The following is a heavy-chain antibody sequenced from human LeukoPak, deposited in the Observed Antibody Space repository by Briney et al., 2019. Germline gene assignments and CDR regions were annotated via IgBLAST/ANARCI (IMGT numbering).Heavy chain of an antibody. Sequence: SVKVSCKASGGTFSSYAISWVRQAPGQGLEWMGGIIPIFGTANYAQKFQGRVTITADESTSTAYMELSSLRSEDTAVYYCARALKWELPAFDIWGQGTMVTVSS. CDR1: GGTFSSYA. CDR3: ARALKWELPAFDI. J-gene: IGHJ3*02. V-gene: IGHV1-69*13. CDR2: IIPIFGTA. D-gene: IGHD1-26*01.